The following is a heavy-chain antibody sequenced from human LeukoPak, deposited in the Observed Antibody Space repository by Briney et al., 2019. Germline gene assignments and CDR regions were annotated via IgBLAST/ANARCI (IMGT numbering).Heavy chain of an antibody. J-gene: IGHJ6*02. CDR3: ARQGWASFYYYGVDV. V-gene: IGHV4-39*01. CDR2: IYYSGST. CDR1: GGSISSNSYY. Sequence: SETLSLTCTASGGSISSNSYYWGWIRQPPGKGLEWIGSIYYSGSTYYNSSLKSRVTISVDTSKNQFSLKLSSVTAADTAVYYCARQGWASFYYYGVDVWGQGTPVTVSS. D-gene: IGHD6-19*01.